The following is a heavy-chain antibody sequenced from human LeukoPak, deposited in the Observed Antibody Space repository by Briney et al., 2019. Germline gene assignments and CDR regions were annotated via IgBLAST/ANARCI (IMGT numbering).Heavy chain of an antibody. CDR1: GGSFSGYY. CDR2: INHSGST. CDR3: ARAEAGVFDY. V-gene: IGHV4-34*01. D-gene: IGHD6-19*01. Sequence: PSETLSLTCAVYGGSFSGYYWSWIRQPPGKGLEWIGEINHSGSTNYNPSLKSRVTVSVDTSKNQFSLKLSSVTAADTAVYYRARAEAGVFDYWGQGTLVTVSS. J-gene: IGHJ4*02.